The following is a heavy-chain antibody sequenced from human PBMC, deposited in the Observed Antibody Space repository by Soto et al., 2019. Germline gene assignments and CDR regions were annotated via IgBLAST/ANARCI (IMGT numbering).Heavy chain of an antibody. Sequence: PWGSPRRSGEASGFVCSANCMTRTRQAPGKWLEWVSYIGGTSNVLYYADSVKGRVTISRDNAKNSLDLQMNSLRAQDTPVYYCARVGLSADDFDYWGQGAPVRVSS. CDR2: IGGTSNVL. CDR3: ARVGLSADDFDY. CDR1: GFVCSANC. J-gene: IGHJ4*02. V-gene: IGHV3-11*01. D-gene: IGHD6-25*01.